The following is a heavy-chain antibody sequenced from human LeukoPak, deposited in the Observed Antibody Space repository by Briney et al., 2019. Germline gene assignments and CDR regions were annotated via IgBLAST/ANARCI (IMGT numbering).Heavy chain of an antibody. Sequence: PGGSLRLSCAASGFTFSNYEMNWVRQAPGKGLEWVSYISRSSGSSIYYADSGKGRFTISRDNAKNSLYLQMNSLRAEDTAVYYCARDSSGWYYFDYWGQGILVTVSS. CDR2: ISRSSGSSI. CDR3: ARDSSGWYYFDY. J-gene: IGHJ4*02. D-gene: IGHD6-19*01. CDR1: GFTFSNYE. V-gene: IGHV3-48*03.